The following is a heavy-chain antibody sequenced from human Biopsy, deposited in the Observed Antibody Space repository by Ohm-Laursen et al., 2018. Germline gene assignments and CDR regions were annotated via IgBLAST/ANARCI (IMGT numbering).Heavy chain of an antibody. J-gene: IGHJ6*02. CDR3: ARILGSTVTTYSAMDV. CDR2: IFSNDEK. CDR1: GFSLSNGRMG. Sequence: TQTLTLTCSVSGFSLSNGRMGVSWIRQPPGKALEWLGHIFSNDEKAHSTSLKSRLTISKDTSKSQVVLTMTNLDPVDTATYYCARILGSTVTTYSAMDVWGQGTTVTVSS. D-gene: IGHD4-17*01. V-gene: IGHV2-26*01.